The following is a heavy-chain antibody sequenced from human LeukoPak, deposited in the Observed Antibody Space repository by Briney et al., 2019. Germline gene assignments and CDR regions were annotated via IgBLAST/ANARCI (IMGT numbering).Heavy chain of an antibody. J-gene: IGHJ6*02. D-gene: IGHD4-11*01. CDR3: ARLTVSYGMDV. V-gene: IGHV3-21*01. Sequence: GGSLRPSCAASGFTFSSYSMNWVRQAPGKGLEWVSSISSSSSYIYYADSVKGRFTISRDNAKNSLYLQMNSLRAEDTAVYYCARLTVSYGMDVWGQGTTVTVSS. CDR2: ISSSSSYI. CDR1: GFTFSSYS.